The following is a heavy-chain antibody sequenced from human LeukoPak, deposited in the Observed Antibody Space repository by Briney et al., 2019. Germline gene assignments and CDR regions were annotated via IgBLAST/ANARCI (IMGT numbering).Heavy chain of an antibody. CDR2: IYYSGST. D-gene: IGHD3-22*01. V-gene: IGHV4-39*01. Sequence: ASETLSLTCTVSGGSISSGGYYWSWIRQPPGKGLEWIGSIYYSGSTYYNPSLKSRVTISVDTSKNQFSLKLSSVTAADTAVYYCARGDDSSWVDAFDIWGQGTMVTVSS. J-gene: IGHJ3*02. CDR3: ARGDDSSWVDAFDI. CDR1: GGSISSGGYY.